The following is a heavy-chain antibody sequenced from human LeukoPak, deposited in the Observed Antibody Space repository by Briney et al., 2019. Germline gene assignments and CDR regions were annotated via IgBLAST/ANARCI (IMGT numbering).Heavy chain of an antibody. CDR3: ARWGTTYDILTGYYSHYFDY. J-gene: IGHJ4*02. D-gene: IGHD3-9*01. V-gene: IGHV1-18*01. CDR1: GYTFTSYG. CDR2: ISAYNGNT. Sequence: GASVKVSCKASGYTFTSYGISWVRQAPGQGLEWMGWISAYNGNTNYAQKLQGRVTMTTDTSTSTAYMELRSLRSDDTAVYYCARWGTTYDILTGYYSHYFDYWGQGTLVTVSS.